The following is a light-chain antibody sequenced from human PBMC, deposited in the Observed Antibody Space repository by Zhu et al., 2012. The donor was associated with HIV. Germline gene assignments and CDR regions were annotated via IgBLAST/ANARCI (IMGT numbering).Light chain of an antibody. CDR3: QQYGGSPWT. Sequence: ETVLTQSPGTLSLSPGERATLSCRASQSVSSSYLAWYQQKPGQAPRLLIFGASSRATGIPDRFSGSGSGTDFTLTIGRLEPEDFAVYYCQQYGGSPWTFGQGTKVEIK. CDR1: QSVSSSY. V-gene: IGKV3-20*01. J-gene: IGKJ1*01. CDR2: GAS.